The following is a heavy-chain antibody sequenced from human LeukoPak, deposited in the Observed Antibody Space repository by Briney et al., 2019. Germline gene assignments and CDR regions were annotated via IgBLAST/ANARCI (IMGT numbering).Heavy chain of an antibody. V-gene: IGHV3-48*03. D-gene: IGHD6-13*01. J-gene: IGHJ4*02. CDR2: ISSSGSTI. Sequence: GGSLRLSWAADGFILAAYYMNCVSQAPGKGLEWVSYISSSGSTIYYADSVKGRFTISRDNAKKSLYLQMNSLRAEDTAVYYCARGGYSSSWYVLHFDYWGQGTLVTVSS. CDR3: ARGGYSSSWYVLHFDY. CDR1: GFILAAYY.